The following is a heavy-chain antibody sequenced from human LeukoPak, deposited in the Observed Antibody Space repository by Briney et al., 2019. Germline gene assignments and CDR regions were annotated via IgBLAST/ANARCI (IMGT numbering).Heavy chain of an antibody. CDR1: GGSFSGYY. D-gene: IGHD2-21*01. Sequence: ETLSLTCAVYGGSFSGYYWSWIRQPPGKGLEWVSAISGSGGSTYYADSVKGRFTISRDNSKNTLYLQMNSLRAEDTAVYYCAKVWWEESTFDYWGQGTLVTVSS. CDR2: ISGSGGST. J-gene: IGHJ4*02. V-gene: IGHV3-23*01. CDR3: AKVWWEESTFDY.